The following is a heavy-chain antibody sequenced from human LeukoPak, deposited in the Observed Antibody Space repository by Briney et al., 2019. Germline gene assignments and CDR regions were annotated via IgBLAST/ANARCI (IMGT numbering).Heavy chain of an antibody. CDR2: IGYTGDST. D-gene: IGHD3-10*01. CDR1: GFTFSSYA. CDR3: VGLGEDY. V-gene: IGHV3-23*01. Sequence: GGSLRLSCAASGFTFSSYAMNWVRQAPGKGLEWVSGIGYTGDSTFYADSVKGRFTVSRDSSKNTLFLQMNSLRAEDTAVYYCVGLGEDYWGQGTLVTVSS. J-gene: IGHJ4*02.